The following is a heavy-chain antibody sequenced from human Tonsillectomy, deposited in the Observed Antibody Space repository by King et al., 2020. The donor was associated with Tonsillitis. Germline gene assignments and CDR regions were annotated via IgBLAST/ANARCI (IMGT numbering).Heavy chain of an antibody. J-gene: IGHJ4*02. CDR1: GFIFSTYT. Sequence: VQLVESGGGVVQPGRSLRLSCAASGFIFSTYTMHWVRPAPGKGLEWVAVISFDGGDKYNADSAKGRFTISRGNSKNTLYLQINSLRAEDTAVYYCARETYSSRAFDYWGQGALVTVSS. D-gene: IGHD6-13*01. CDR3: ARETYSSRAFDY. CDR2: ISFDGGDK. V-gene: IGHV3-30*04.